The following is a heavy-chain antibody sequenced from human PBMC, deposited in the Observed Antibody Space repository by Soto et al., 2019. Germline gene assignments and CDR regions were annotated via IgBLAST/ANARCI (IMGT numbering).Heavy chain of an antibody. Sequence: TLSLTCAVSGGSITSGNSYSWSWIRQPPGKGLEWIGSISHTGSTSYNPSLKSRLTMSVDKSKNQFSLRLSSVTAADMAVYYCARAVAPYFGTWFDPWGQGILVTVSS. CDR3: ARAVAPYFGTWFDP. D-gene: IGHD3-10*01. J-gene: IGHJ5*02. V-gene: IGHV4-30-2*01. CDR1: GGSITSGNSYS. CDR2: ISHTGST.